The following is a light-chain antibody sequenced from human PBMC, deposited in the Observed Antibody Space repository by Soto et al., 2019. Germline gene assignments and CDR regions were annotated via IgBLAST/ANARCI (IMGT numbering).Light chain of an antibody. CDR3: QQFGDSPMYT. CDR2: NAT. V-gene: IGKV3-20*01. J-gene: IGKJ2*01. CDR1: QTVNNNY. Sequence: VLTQSPGTLSLSPGERATLSCRASQTVNNNYLAWYVQRPGQAPRLLIYNATVRPAGAPGRFSGSGSGTDFTLSISTLEPEDSAVYYCQQFGDSPMYTFGQGTKLEIK.